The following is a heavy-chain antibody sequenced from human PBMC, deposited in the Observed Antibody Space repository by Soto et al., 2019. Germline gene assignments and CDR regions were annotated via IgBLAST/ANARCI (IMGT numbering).Heavy chain of an antibody. CDR1: GFTFSHFS. CDR2: ISSSTDTM. Sequence: GGSLRLSCAASGFTFSHFSMNWVRQAPGKGLEWVSYISSSTDTMYYADAVKGRFTISRDNAKNSLYLQMNSLRAEDTAVYYCAREAPTTDFDHWGQGTLVTVSS. D-gene: IGHD4-17*01. J-gene: IGHJ4*02. V-gene: IGHV3-48*01. CDR3: AREAPTTDFDH.